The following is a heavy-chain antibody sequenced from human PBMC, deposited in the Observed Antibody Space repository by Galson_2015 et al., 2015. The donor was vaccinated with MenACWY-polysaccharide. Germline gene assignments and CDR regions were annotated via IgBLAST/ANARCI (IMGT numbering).Heavy chain of an antibody. CDR2: ISYDGTNK. D-gene: IGHD1/OR15-1a*01. J-gene: IGHJ5*01. CDR3: AREWIANKNLFDF. CDR1: GFTFSNYA. V-gene: IGHV3-30-3*01. Sequence: SLRLSCAASGFTFSNYAMHWVRQAPGKGLEWVAIISYDGTNKYYADSVKGLFPISRDNSKNTLFLQMNSLRAEDTAVYYCAREWIANKNLFDFWGQGTLVTVSS.